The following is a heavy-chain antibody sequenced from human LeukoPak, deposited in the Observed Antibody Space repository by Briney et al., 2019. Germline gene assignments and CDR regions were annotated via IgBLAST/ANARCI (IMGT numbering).Heavy chain of an antibody. Sequence: PSETLSLTCTVSGGSISSSNSYWGWVRQPPGRGLEWIGSMSNSGSTYYNPSLNSRVTISVDKSKNQFSLKVRSVTAADTAVYYCTKVLTIAAGANWGQGTLVTVSS. V-gene: IGHV4-39*07. CDR3: TKVLTIAAGAN. D-gene: IGHD6-13*01. J-gene: IGHJ4*02. CDR1: GGSISSSNSY. CDR2: MSNSGST.